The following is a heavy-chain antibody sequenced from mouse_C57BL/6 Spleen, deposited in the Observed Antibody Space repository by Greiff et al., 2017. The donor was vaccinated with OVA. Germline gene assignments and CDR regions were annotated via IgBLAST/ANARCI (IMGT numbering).Heavy chain of an antibody. J-gene: IGHJ2*01. CDR2: ISDGGSYT. V-gene: IGHV5-4*01. Sequence: EVMLVESGGGLVKPGGSLKLSCAASGFTFSSYAMSWVRQTPEKRLEWVATISDGGSYTYYPDNVKGRFTISRDNAKNNLYLQMSHLKSEDTAMYYCARDHSSGPNYCDYWGQGTTLTVSS. CDR3: ARDHSSGPNYCDY. CDR1: GFTFSSYA. D-gene: IGHD1-1*01.